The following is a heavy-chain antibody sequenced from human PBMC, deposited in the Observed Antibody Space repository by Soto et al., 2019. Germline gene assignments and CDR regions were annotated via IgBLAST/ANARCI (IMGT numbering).Heavy chain of an antibody. CDR3: ARHQGDYDILTGPPPVLGLVWFDP. J-gene: IGHJ5*02. CDR1: GGSISSSSYY. Sequence: QLQLQESGPGLVKPSETLSLTCTVSGGSISSSSYYWGWIRQPPGKGLEWIGSIYYSGSTYYNPSLKSRVTISVDTSKNQFSLKLSSVTAADTAVYYCARHQGDYDILTGPPPVLGLVWFDPWGQGTLVTVSS. D-gene: IGHD3-9*01. V-gene: IGHV4-39*01. CDR2: IYYSGST.